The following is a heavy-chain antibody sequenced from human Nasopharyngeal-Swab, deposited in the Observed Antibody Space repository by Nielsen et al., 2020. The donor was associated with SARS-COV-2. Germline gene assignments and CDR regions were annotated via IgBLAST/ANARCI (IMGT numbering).Heavy chain of an antibody. Sequence: ASVKVTCKASGYTFTGYYMHRVRHAPAQGLEWMGWINPNSGGTNYAQKFQGWVTMTRDTSISTAYMELSRLRSDDTAVYYCARGPVVVPAAIPAGGYYYYYMDVWGKGTTVTVSS. J-gene: IGHJ6*03. CDR1: GYTFTGYY. V-gene: IGHV1-2*04. CDR2: INPNSGGT. CDR3: ARGPVVVPAAIPAGGYYYYYMDV. D-gene: IGHD2-2*02.